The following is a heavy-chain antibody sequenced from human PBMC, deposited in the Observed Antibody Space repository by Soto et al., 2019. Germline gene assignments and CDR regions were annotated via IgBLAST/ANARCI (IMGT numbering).Heavy chain of an antibody. V-gene: IGHV1-18*01. J-gene: IGHJ6*02. CDR3: ARRSSSSSSYYYYGMDV. D-gene: IGHD6-6*01. CDR1: GYTFTSYG. Sequence: ASGKVSCKVSGYTFTSYGVSWVRQAPGQGLEWMGWISAYNGNTNYAQKLQGRVTMTTDTSTSTAYMELRSLRSDDTAVYYCARRSSSSSSYYYYGMDVWGQGTTVTVSS. CDR2: ISAYNGNT.